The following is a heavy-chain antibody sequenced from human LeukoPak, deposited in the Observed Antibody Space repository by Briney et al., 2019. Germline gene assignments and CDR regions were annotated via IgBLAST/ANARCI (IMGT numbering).Heavy chain of an antibody. D-gene: IGHD6-13*01. Sequence: GGSLRLSCTASGLTFSTSGFNWVRQAPGKGLEWVANMKYDGSEKYYVDSVKGRFTISRDNAKNSLYLQMNSLRAEDTAVYYCARDIGAAGLFLDYWGQGTLVTVSS. CDR2: MKYDGSEK. CDR1: GLTFSTSG. J-gene: IGHJ4*02. V-gene: IGHV3-7*01. CDR3: ARDIGAAGLFLDY.